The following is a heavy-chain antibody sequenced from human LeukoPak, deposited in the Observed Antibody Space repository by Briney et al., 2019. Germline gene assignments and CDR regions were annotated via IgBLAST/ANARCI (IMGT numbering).Heavy chain of an antibody. CDR2: FCGSGFST. Sequence: PGGSLSLSCEASGFTFDNYAMHWLRQATGEGLEWVSSFCGSGFSTYYADSVKGRFTTSRDNANDTLYLQMNSLRAEDTAVYYCAKGNTKGYCINVLRPYHFESWGQGALLTVSS. J-gene: IGHJ4*02. V-gene: IGHV3-23*01. D-gene: IGHD2-8*01. CDR3: AKGNTKGYCINVLRPYHFES. CDR1: GFTFDNYA.